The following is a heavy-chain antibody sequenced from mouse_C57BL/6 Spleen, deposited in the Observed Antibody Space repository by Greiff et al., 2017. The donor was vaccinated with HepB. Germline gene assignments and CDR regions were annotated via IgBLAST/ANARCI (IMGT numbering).Heavy chain of an antibody. CDR2: IDPNSGGT. D-gene: IGHD1-1*01. CDR3: ARWEGITTVEGFDY. Sequence: QVQLKESGAELVKPGASVKLSCKASGYTFTSYWMHWVKQRPGRGLEWIGRIDPNSGGTKYNEKFKSKATLTVDKPSSTAYMQLSSLTSEDSAVYYCARWEGITTVEGFDYWGQGTTLTVSS. CDR1: GYTFTSYW. J-gene: IGHJ2*01. V-gene: IGHV1-72*01.